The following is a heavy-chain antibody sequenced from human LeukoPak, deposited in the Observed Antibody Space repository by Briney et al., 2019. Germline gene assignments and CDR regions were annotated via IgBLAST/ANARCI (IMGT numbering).Heavy chain of an antibody. Sequence: GGSLRLSCVVSGFTLSTSAMSWVRQAPGKGLEWVSGISESGGSTYYADSVKGRFTSSRDNSKNTLYLQMNNLRAEDTAAYYCAKGSFWGQGTLVTVSS. V-gene: IGHV3-23*01. CDR1: GFTLSTSA. CDR2: ISESGGST. CDR3: AKGSF. J-gene: IGHJ4*02. D-gene: IGHD3-10*01.